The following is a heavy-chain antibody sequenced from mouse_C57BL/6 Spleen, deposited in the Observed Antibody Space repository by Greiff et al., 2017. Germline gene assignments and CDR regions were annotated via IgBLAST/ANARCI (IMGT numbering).Heavy chain of an antibody. CDR2: TWWNDDK. CDR1: GFSLSTSNMC. D-gene: IGHD2-2*01. CDR3: AQKRYYGYEYAVDY. Sequence: QVTLKVSGPGILQPSQTLSLTCSFSGFSLSTSNMCIGWIRQPSGKGLEWLAPTWWNDDKYYNPSLKGRLTISKDTSNNKVILNISSVDTADTATDYCAQKRYYGYEYAVDYWGQGTSVTVSS. J-gene: IGHJ4*01. V-gene: IGHV8-5*01.